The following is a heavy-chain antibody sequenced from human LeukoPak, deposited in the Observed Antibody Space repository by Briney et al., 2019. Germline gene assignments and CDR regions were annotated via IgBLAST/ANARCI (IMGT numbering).Heavy chain of an antibody. D-gene: IGHD2-2*02. CDR1: GFTFVDYA. J-gene: IGHJ4*02. CDR2: INSVGNKT. V-gene: IGHV3-43*01. Sequence: GGSLRLSCAASGFTFVDYAMHWVRQVPGKGLEWVSLINSVGNKTDYADSVKGRFTISRDNSKNSLYLQMNTLRTEDTAFYYCAKADCSSSSCYTVDNWGQGALVTVSS. CDR3: AKADCSSSSCYTVDN.